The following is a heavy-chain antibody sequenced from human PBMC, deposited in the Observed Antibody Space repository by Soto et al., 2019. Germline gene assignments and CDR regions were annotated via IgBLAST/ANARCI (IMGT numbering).Heavy chain of an antibody. D-gene: IGHD3-10*01. CDR2: IIPIFGTA. J-gene: IGHJ1*01. V-gene: IGHV1-69*01. Sequence: SVQVSCKASGGTFRSYAISWVRQAPGQGLEWMGGIIPIFGTANYARKFQGRVTITADESTSTAYMELSSLRSEDTAAYYCARAARSTMVRAYSHWGQGTLVTVS. CDR1: GGTFRSYA. CDR3: ARAARSTMVRAYSH.